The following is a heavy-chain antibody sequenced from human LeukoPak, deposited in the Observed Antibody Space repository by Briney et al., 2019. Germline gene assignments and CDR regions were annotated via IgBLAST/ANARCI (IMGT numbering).Heavy chain of an antibody. D-gene: IGHD3-10*01. V-gene: IGHV3-23*01. J-gene: IGHJ4*02. CDR2: ISGSGGST. Sequence: GGTLRLSCAASGFTFSSYGMSWVRQAPGKGLEWVSAISGSGGSTYCADSVKGRFTISRDNSKNTLYLQMNSLRAEDTALYYCARDRDDYFDYWGQGTLVTVSS. CDR1: GFTFSSYG. CDR3: ARDRDDYFDY.